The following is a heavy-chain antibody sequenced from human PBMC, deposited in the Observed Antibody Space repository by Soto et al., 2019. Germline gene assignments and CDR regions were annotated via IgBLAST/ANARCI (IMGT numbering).Heavy chain of an antibody. Sequence: PGGSLRLSCAASGFTFIRHAMDWVRQSPVTGLEWVSGISGGGESTRYADSVKGRFTISRDNSNSMLYMQMSSLRAEETAIYYCVTRPPPYCSGESCYPVWGQGTTVTVSS. CDR2: ISGGGEST. D-gene: IGHD2-15*01. J-gene: IGHJ6*02. CDR3: VTRPPPYCSGESCYPV. CDR1: GFTFIRHA. V-gene: IGHV3-23*01.